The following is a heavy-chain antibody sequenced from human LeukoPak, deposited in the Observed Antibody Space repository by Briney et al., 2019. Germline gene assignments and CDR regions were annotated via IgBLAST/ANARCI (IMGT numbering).Heavy chain of an antibody. Sequence: GASVKVSCKASGGTFSNYAISWVRQAPGQGLEWMGGIIPIFGTANYAQKFQGRVTITADESTSTAYMELSSLRSEDTAVYYCARESDYVDTAMVSGWFDPWGQGTLVTVSS. J-gene: IGHJ5*02. CDR3: ARESDYVDTAMVSGWFDP. D-gene: IGHD5-18*01. V-gene: IGHV1-69*13. CDR1: GGTFSNYA. CDR2: IIPIFGTA.